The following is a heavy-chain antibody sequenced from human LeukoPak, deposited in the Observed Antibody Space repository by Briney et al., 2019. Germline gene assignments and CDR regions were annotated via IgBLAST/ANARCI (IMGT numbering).Heavy chain of an antibody. CDR2: ISSSGGST. CDR3: AKDNAVATDPDDAFDI. J-gene: IGHJ3*02. V-gene: IGHV3-23*01. CDR1: GFTFRRYA. D-gene: IGHD5-12*01. Sequence: GGSLRLSCAASGFTFRRYAMNWVRQAPGKGLEWVSGISSSGGSTYYADSVKGRFTISRDNSKNTLYLQMNSLRAEDTALYYCAKDNAVATDPDDAFDIWGQGTMVTVSS.